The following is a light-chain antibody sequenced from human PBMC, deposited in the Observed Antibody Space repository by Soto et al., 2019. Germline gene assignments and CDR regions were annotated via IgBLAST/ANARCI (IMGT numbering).Light chain of an antibody. Sequence: EFVLTQSPGTLSLSPGERATLSCRTSQSLANSFIAWYQQKPGQAPRLLIYDTSRRATGIPDRFSGSGSGTDFTLTITSLEPEDFAVYYCQQYGTSPRTFGQGTRLEIK. CDR2: DTS. CDR3: QQYGTSPRT. CDR1: QSLANSF. V-gene: IGKV3-20*01. J-gene: IGKJ5*01.